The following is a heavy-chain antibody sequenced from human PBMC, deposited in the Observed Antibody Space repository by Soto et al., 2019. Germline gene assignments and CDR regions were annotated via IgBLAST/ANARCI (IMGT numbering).Heavy chain of an antibody. CDR2: INHRGVT. CDR3: ARGMVRGVAFRY. Sequence: QVKLQQWGAGLLKPSETLSLTCAVYGGSFTSYYWSWIRQPPGKGLQWIGEINHRGVTKYNPSLKSRVTISIDTSKNQFSLNVNSLTAADTAVYYFARGMVRGVAFRYWSQGSLVTVSS. V-gene: IGHV4-34*01. J-gene: IGHJ4*02. CDR1: GGSFTSYY. D-gene: IGHD3-10*01.